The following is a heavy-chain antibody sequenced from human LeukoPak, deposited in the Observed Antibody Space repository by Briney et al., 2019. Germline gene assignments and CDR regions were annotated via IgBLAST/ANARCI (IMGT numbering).Heavy chain of an antibody. CDR2: FDPEDGET. Sequence: ASVKVSCMVSGYTLTELSMHWVRQAPGKGLEWMGGFDPEDGETIYAQKFQGRVTMTEDTSTDTAYMELSSLRSEDTAVYYCATGVRGVNTFDPWGQGTLVTVSS. D-gene: IGHD3-10*01. CDR1: GYTLTELS. CDR3: ATGVRGVNTFDP. V-gene: IGHV1-24*01. J-gene: IGHJ5*02.